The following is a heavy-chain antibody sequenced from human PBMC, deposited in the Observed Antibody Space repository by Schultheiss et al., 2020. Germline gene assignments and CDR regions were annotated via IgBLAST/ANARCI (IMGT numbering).Heavy chain of an antibody. CDR3: ARVGSSGWYREGWFDP. Sequence: ASVKVSCKASGYTFTGYYMHWVRQAPGQGLEWMGRINPNSGGTNYAQKFQGRVTMTRDTSISTAYMELSRLRSDDTAVYYCARVGSSGWYREGWFDPWGQGTLVTVSS. V-gene: IGHV1-2*06. CDR2: INPNSGGT. D-gene: IGHD6-19*01. J-gene: IGHJ5*02. CDR1: GYTFTGYY.